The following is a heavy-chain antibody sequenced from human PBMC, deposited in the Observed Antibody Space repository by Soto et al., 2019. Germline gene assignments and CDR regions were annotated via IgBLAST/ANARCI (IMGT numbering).Heavy chain of an antibody. D-gene: IGHD4-17*01. J-gene: IGHJ4*02. CDR2: ISTGGDNT. CDR1: GFTFSSYA. Sequence: EVQLLEAGGGLVQPGGSLRLSCAASGFTFSSYAMTWVRQAPGKGLEWVSAISTGGDNTYYPDSVRGRFTISRDNSKNTRYLQMNSLRAEDTAVYYCATGSSGDYGGRLDFWGRGTLVTVSS. CDR3: ATGSSGDYGGRLDF. V-gene: IGHV3-23*01.